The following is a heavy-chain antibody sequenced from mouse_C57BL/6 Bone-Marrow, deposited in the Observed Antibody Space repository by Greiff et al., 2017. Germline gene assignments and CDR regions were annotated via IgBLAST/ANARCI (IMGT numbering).Heavy chain of an antibody. D-gene: IGHD1-1*01. J-gene: IGHJ2*01. CDR3: ARPPPYDGSYFDY. CDR1: GYTFTSYT. CDR2: ITPSSGYT. Sequence: VQLQQSGAELARPGASVKMSCKASGYTFTSYTMHWVKQRPGQGLEWIGYITPSSGYTKYNQKFKDKATLTADKSSSTAYMQLSSLTSEDSAVXYCARPPPYDGSYFDYWGQGTTLTVSS. V-gene: IGHV1-4*01.